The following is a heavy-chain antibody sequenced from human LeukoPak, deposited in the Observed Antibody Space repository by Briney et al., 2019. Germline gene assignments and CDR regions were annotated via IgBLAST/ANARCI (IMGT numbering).Heavy chain of an antibody. V-gene: IGHV3-30-3*02. Sequence: GGSLRLSCAASGFTFSSYAMSWVRQAPGKGLEWVAVISYDGSNKYYADSVKGRFTISRDNSKNTLYLQMNSLRAEDTALYYCAKQRLEVPLAAANYWGQGTLVTVSS. CDR3: AKQRLEVPLAAANY. CDR1: GFTFSSYA. J-gene: IGHJ4*02. CDR2: ISYDGSNK. D-gene: IGHD2-2*01.